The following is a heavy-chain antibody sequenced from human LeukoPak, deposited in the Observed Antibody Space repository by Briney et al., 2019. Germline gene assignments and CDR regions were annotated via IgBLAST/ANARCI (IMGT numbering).Heavy chain of an antibody. Sequence: GGSLRLSCTASGFTFSSYAMHWVRQAPGKGLEWVSGISWNSGSIGYADSVKGRFTISRDNAKNSLYLQMNSLRAEDTALYYCAKDSSSSWYGGWFDPWGQGTLVTVSS. D-gene: IGHD6-13*01. V-gene: IGHV3-9*01. J-gene: IGHJ5*02. CDR1: GFTFSSYA. CDR2: ISWNSGSI. CDR3: AKDSSSSWYGGWFDP.